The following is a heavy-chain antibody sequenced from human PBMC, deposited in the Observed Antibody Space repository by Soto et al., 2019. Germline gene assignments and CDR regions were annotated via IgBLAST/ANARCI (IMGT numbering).Heavy chain of an antibody. D-gene: IGHD1-7*01. CDR3: ARVFGGTTFFQRRRYYYYGMDV. CDR2: LNHSGST. J-gene: IGHJ6*02. V-gene: IGHV4-34*01. Sequence: SLTCAVYCGSFSCYYFGWNSHPPGQAPERIGELNHSGSTNYNPSIKSRITISVDTSKNQFSLKLSSVTAADTAVYFCARVFGGTTFFQRRRYYYYGMDVWGQGTTVTVSS. CDR1: CGSFSCYY.